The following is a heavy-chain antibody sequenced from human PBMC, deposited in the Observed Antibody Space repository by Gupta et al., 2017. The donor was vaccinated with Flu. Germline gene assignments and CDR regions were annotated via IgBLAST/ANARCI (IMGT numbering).Heavy chain of an antibody. CDR1: GFIFRDYY. CDR2: ISSGQRTI. Sequence: QVQLVESGGGLVKPGGSLRLSCAASGFIFRDYYMSWVRQAPGKGLEWISYISSGQRTINYADSVKGRFTISRDDAKGSLHLQMNSLRVDDTAVYYCARDRTETFSNYGWDGWGQGTTVTVSS. D-gene: IGHD3/OR15-3a*01. CDR3: ARDRTETFSNYGWDG. V-gene: IGHV3-11*01. J-gene: IGHJ6*02.